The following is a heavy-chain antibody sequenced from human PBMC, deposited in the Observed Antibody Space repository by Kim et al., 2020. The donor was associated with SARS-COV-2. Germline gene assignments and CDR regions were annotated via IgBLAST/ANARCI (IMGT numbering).Heavy chain of an antibody. V-gene: IGHV3-11*03. CDR2: ISSSSIST. J-gene: IGHJ6*01. D-gene: IGHD3-16*01. CDR3: PRVGYDYVTGCAWARYY. Sequence: GGYRRLSCAASGFTFSDYSMSWVRQAPGKGLEWVPFISSSSISTNYGNPVKARFTASRDTAKNSLIFKIKSRRAKERAGADLPRVGYDYVTGCAWARYY. CDR1: GFTFSDYS.